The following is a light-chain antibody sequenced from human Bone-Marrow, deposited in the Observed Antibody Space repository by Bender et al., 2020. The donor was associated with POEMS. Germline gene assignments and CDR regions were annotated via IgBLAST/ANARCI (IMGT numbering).Light chain of an antibody. Sequence: QSVLTQPPSASGTPGQRVTISCSGSSSNIGNHGVNWYQQLPGEAPKLLIYYDDLLTPGVSDRFSASKSGTAASRDISGLKGEDEADYYCQTYDKRLSVVCGGGTKLTVL. J-gene: IGLJ2*01. CDR1: SSNIGNHG. V-gene: IGLV1-36*01. CDR2: YDD. CDR3: QTYDKRLSVV.